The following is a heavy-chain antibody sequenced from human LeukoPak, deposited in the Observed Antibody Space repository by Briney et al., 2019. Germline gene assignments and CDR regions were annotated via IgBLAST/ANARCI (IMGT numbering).Heavy chain of an antibody. CDR1: GFTFSSYW. CDR3: AREDTYSSSWYWFDP. V-gene: IGHV3-74*01. J-gene: IGHJ5*02. Sequence: GGPLRLSGAAPGFTFSSYWMHWVRQGPGKGRGWVSRIETDGSNKIYAESVKGRFTISRDNAKNTVYLQMNSLRAEDTAVYYCAREDTYSSSWYWFDPWGQGTLVTVSS. D-gene: IGHD6-13*01. CDR2: IETDGSNK.